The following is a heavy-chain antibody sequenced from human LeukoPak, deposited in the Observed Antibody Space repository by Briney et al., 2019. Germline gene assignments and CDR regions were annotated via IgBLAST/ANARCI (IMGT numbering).Heavy chain of an antibody. V-gene: IGHV5-51*01. D-gene: IGHD2-2*01. J-gene: IGHJ4*02. Sequence: GESLKISCKGSGLSFTSYWIGWVRQMPGKGLEWMGIIYPDDSDTRYSPSFQGQVTISADKSISTAYLQWSSLKASDTAMYYCARHADIVVVPAAADYWGQGTLVTVSS. CDR2: IYPDDSDT. CDR3: ARHADIVVVPAAADY. CDR1: GLSFTSYW.